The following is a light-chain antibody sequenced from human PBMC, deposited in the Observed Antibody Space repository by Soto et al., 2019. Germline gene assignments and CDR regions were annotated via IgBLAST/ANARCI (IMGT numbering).Light chain of an antibody. CDR1: YSNIGSNF. CDR2: DNS. Sequence: QSVLTQSSSVSAAAGQTVTISCSGSYSNIGSNFVSWYQHFPGSAPNLLIYDNSQRPSGITDRFSGSKSGSSVTLGITGLQTGDEADYYCATWDSSLNVVVFGGGTKLTVL. V-gene: IGLV1-51*01. CDR3: ATWDSSLNVVV. J-gene: IGLJ2*01.